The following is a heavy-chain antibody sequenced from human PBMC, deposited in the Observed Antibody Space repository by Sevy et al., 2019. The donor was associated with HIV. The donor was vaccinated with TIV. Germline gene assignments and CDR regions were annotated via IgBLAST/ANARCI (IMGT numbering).Heavy chain of an antibody. V-gene: IGHV3-48*03. Sequence: GGSLRRSCEASGFTFSSYEMNWVRQAPGKGLEWISYISSSGSAIYYPDSVKGRFTVSRDNAKNLVYLQMNSLRAEDTAIYDCAREPGLHSSGYSGGFDYWGQGTLVTVSS. J-gene: IGHJ4*02. CDR2: ISSSGSAI. CDR1: GFTFSSYE. CDR3: AREPGLHSSGYSGGFDY. D-gene: IGHD3-22*01.